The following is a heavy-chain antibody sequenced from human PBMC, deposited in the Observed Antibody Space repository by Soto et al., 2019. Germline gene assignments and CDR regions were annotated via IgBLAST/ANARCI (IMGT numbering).Heavy chain of an antibody. CDR3: ARDGSTSWYSYDYHGMDV. J-gene: IGHJ6*02. CDR2: INQDGSEK. D-gene: IGHD5-18*01. V-gene: IGHV3-7*05. Sequence: EVQVVESGGGLVQPGGSLRLSCGASGFTFRTYWLSWVRQVPGKGLEWVANINQDGSEKNYVDSVKGRFTISRDNAKNSLHLQMSSLRAEDTALYYCARDGSTSWYSYDYHGMDVWGQGTTVTVSS. CDR1: GFTFRTYW.